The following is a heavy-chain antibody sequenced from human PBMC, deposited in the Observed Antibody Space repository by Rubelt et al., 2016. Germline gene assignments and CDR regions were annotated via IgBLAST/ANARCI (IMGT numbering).Heavy chain of an antibody. CDR1: GGSISGYY. CDR3: ARHDTDGRSNNWFDP. J-gene: IGHJ5*02. D-gene: IGHD5-18*01. CDR2: AFSNGNT. Sequence: QVQLQESGPGLVKPSETLSLTCTVSGGSISGYYWSWIRQSAAKGLERIGRAFSNGNTMYNPSLESRVTVSVDTSKKQFSLTWTYVTAADTAVYYCARHDTDGRSNNWFDPWGQGTLVTVSS. V-gene: IGHV4-4*07.